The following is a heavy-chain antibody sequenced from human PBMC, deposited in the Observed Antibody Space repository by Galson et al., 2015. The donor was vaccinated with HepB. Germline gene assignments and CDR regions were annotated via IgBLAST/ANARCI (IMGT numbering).Heavy chain of an antibody. CDR3: AKGYFSGSYYFDQ. CDR2: TSGSGNKT. Sequence: SLRLSCAASGFTFSNYAMSWVRLAPGKGLEWVSGTSGSGNKTYYADSVKGRFTISRDNSKNTLSLQMNSLRAEDTAVYHCAKGYFSGSYYFDQWGQGILVTVSS. V-gene: IGHV3-23*01. D-gene: IGHD1-26*01. J-gene: IGHJ4*02. CDR1: GFTFSNYA.